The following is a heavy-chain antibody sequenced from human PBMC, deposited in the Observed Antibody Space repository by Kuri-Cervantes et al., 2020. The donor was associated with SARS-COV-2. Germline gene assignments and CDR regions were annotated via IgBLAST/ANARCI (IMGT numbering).Heavy chain of an antibody. CDR1: GGSFSGYY. CDR3: ARSGPVYDYVWGSYRSNLDY. J-gene: IGHJ4*02. CDR2: INHSGST. D-gene: IGHD3-16*02. Sequence: GSLRLSCAVYGGSFSGYYWSWIRQPPGKGLEWIGEINHSGSTNYNPSLKSRVTISVDTSKNQFSLKLSSVTAADTAAYYCARSGPVYDYVWGSYRSNLDYWGQGTLVTVSS. V-gene: IGHV4-34*01.